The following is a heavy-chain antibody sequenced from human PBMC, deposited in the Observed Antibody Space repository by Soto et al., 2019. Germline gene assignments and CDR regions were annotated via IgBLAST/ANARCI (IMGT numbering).Heavy chain of an antibody. Sequence: GGSLRLSCAASGFTFSDHYMDWVRQAPGKGLEWLGRTRNKANSYTTEYAASVNGRFIISRDDSRNSLYLQMNSLKTEDTAVYYCARISTFEGMDVWGQGTTVTVSS. CDR1: GFTFSDHY. CDR2: TRNKANSYTT. J-gene: IGHJ6*02. D-gene: IGHD3-3*01. V-gene: IGHV3-72*01. CDR3: ARISTFEGMDV.